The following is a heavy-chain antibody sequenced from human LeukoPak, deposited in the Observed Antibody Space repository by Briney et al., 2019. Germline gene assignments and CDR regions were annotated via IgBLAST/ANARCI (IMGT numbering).Heavy chain of an antibody. J-gene: IGHJ4*02. V-gene: IGHV3-30-3*01. CDR2: ISYDGSNK. CDR3: ARDSPIYSNYDGPHFDY. Sequence: GGSLRLSCAASGFTFSSYAMHWVRQAPGKGLEWVAVISYDGSNKYYADSVKGRFTISRDNSKNTLYLQMNSLRAEDTAVYYCARDSPIYSNYDGPHFDYWGQGTLVTVSS. D-gene: IGHD4-11*01. CDR1: GFTFSSYA.